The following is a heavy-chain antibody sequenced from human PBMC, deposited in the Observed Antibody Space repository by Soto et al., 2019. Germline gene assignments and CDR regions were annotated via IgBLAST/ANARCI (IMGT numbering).Heavy chain of an antibody. CDR1: GFTGSDNY. J-gene: IGHJ6*02. CDR2: ISTSSNLI. Sequence: LRLSCAASGFTGSDNYMSWVRQAPGKGLEWVASISTSSNLIYYEDSVKGRFTVSRDNTKNSMYLQMISLRAEDTAIYYCARGMKTAVFYGMDVWGQGTTVTVS. D-gene: IGHD2-2*01. V-gene: IGHV3-11*06. CDR3: ARGMKTAVFYGMDV.